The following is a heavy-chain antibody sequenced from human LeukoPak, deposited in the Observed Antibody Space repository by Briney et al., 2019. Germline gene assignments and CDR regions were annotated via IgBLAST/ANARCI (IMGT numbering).Heavy chain of an antibody. Sequence: SQTLSLTCTVSGGSISSGSYYWSWIRQPAGKGLEWIGRIYTSGSTNYNPSLKSRVTISVDTSKNQFSLKLSSVTAADTAVHYCARQSIAVTAPFDYWGQGTLVTVSS. CDR1: GGSISSGSYY. CDR2: IYTSGST. CDR3: ARQSIAVTAPFDY. D-gene: IGHD6-6*01. J-gene: IGHJ4*02. V-gene: IGHV4-61*02.